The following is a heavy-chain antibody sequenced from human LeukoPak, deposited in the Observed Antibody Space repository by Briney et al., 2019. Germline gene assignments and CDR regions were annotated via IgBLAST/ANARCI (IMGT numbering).Heavy chain of an antibody. V-gene: IGHV1-24*01. J-gene: IGHJ4*02. CDR2: FDPEDGET. D-gene: IGHD3-3*01. CDR3: ATAAGPTYDFWHY. CDR1: GYTLTELS. Sequence: ASVKVSCKVSGYTLTELSMHWVRQAPGKGLEWMGGFDPEDGETIYTHKFQGRVTMTEDTSTDTAYMELSSLRSEDTAVYYCATAAGPTYDFWHYWGQGTLVTVSS.